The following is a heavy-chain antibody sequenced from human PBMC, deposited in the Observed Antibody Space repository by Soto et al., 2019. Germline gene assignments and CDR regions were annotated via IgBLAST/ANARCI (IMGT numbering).Heavy chain of an antibody. D-gene: IGHD2-2*01. CDR3: ARLRGYCLTTGCSGHYAMDV. CDR1: GASISSNF. V-gene: IGHV4-59*08. Sequence: SETLSLTCSVSGASISSNFWSWVRQPPGKGLEWIGYIYFGGTTQSNPSLKGRATISLDTSKNQFTLNLASVSAADTAVYYCARLRGYCLTTGCSGHYAMDVWGQGTTVTVSS. CDR2: IYFGGTT. J-gene: IGHJ6*02.